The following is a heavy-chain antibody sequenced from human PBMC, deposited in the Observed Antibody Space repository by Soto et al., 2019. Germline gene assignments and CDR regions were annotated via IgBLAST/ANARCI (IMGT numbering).Heavy chain of an antibody. D-gene: IGHD5-18*01. J-gene: IGHJ4*02. CDR1: GRSINSYF. CDR2: IYYSGST. V-gene: IGHV4-59*01. CDR3: TRRRDLTAMDPLDY. Sequence: PSETLSLTCTVSGRSINSYFWSWIRQPPGKGLEWIGYIYYSGSTNSNPSLKSRVTISVDTSKNQFSLKLSSVTAADTAVYYCTRRRDLTAMDPLDYWGQGTLVTVSS.